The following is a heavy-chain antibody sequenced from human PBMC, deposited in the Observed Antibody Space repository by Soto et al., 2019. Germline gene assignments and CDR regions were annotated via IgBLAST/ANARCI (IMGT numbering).Heavy chain of an antibody. CDR2: INPTGGAT. D-gene: IGHD6-19*01. Sequence: QVQLVQSGAEVKKPGASVKVSCKASGYTFTSYFLHWVRQAPGQGLEWMGVINPTGGATSYAQKFKGRVSMTRDTSTSTFYMELSSLGPDDTAVYYCARVEVQGAYNSVWGQGTLVTVSS. CDR3: ARVEVQGAYNSV. V-gene: IGHV1-46*01. J-gene: IGHJ4*02. CDR1: GYTFTSYF.